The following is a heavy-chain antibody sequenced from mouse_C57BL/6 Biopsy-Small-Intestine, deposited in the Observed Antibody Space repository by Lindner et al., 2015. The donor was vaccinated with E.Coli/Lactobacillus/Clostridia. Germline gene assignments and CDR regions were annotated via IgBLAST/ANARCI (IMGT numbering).Heavy chain of an antibody. Sequence: VQLQESGPELVKPGASVEISCKASGYTFTDYNMDWVKQSHGKSLEWIGYIYPNNGGTGYNQKFKSKATLTVDKSSSTAYMELHSLTSEDSAVYYCARGAYYRYEGYAMDYWGQGTSATVSS. CDR3: ARGAYYRYEGYAMDY. J-gene: IGHJ4*01. CDR2: IYPNNGGT. V-gene: IGHV1-34*02. CDR1: GYTFTDYN. D-gene: IGHD2-14*01.